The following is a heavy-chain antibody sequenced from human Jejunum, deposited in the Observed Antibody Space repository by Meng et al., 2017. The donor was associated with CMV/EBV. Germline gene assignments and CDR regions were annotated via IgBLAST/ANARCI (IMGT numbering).Heavy chain of an antibody. CDR1: GYTFTSYD. CDR3: ATGVADFEY. D-gene: IGHD6-19*01. J-gene: IGHJ4*02. CDR2: MNPNRGTT. Sequence: QVQLVQSGAEGKKPXASVKVSCKASGYTFTSYDINWVRQGTGQGLEWMGWMNPNRGTTGYAQKFQGRVTMTRNISKSTAYMDLSSLRSEDTAVYYCATGVADFEYWGQGTLVTVSS. V-gene: IGHV1-8*01.